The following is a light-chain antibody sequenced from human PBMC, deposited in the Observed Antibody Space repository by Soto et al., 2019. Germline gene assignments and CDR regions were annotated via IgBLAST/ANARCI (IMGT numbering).Light chain of an antibody. CDR3: HQRQSWPRT. Sequence: IVLTQSPATLSSFPGDRVTLSCMASQAVNTRLAWYQHRPGQAPRLLIYLASNRAAGVPARFSGSGSGTDFTLTISDVEHEDFAVYYCHQRQSWPRTFGQGTKVDIK. J-gene: IGKJ1*01. CDR1: QAVNTR. V-gene: IGKV3-11*01. CDR2: LAS.